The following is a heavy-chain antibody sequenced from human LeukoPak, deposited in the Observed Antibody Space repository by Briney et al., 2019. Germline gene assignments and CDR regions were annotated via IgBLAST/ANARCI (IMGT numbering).Heavy chain of an antibody. Sequence: PSETLSLTCTVSGGSISSGDYYWSWIRQPPGKGLEWIGYIYYSGSTNYNPSLKSRVTISVDTSKNQFSLKLSSVTAADTAVYYCARDSIADYYYYYMDVWGKGTTVTVSS. J-gene: IGHJ6*03. CDR3: ARDSIADYYYYYMDV. V-gene: IGHV4-61*08. CDR2: IYYSGST. CDR1: GGSISSGDYY. D-gene: IGHD2-21*01.